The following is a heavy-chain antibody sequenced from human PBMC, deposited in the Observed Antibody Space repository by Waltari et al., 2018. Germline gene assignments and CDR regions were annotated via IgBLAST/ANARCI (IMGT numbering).Heavy chain of an antibody. CDR2: INHSGST. D-gene: IGHD6-6*01. CDR1: GGSFSGYY. CDR3: ARGLYSSSSVAYYFDY. J-gene: IGHJ4*02. V-gene: IGHV4-34*01. Sequence: QVQLQQWGAGLLKPSETLSLTCAVYGGSFSGYYWSWSRQPTGKGLERIGEINHSGSTNYNPSLKSRVTISVDTSKNQFSLKLSSVTAADTAVYYCARGLYSSSSVAYYFDYWGQGTLVTVSS.